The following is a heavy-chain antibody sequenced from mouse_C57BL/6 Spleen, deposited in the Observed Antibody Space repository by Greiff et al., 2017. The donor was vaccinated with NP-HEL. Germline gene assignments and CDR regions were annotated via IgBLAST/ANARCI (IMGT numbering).Heavy chain of an antibody. CDR2: IYPGDGDT. CDR3: ARARAFGNYVGYAMDY. Sequence: VQLQQSGAELVKPGASVKISCKASGYAFSSYWMNWVKQRPGKGLEWIGQIYPGDGDTNYNGKFKGKATLTADKSSSTAYMQLSSLTSEDSAVYFCARARAFGNYVGYAMDYWGQGTSVTVSS. CDR1: GYAFSSYW. V-gene: IGHV1-80*01. D-gene: IGHD2-1*01. J-gene: IGHJ4*01.